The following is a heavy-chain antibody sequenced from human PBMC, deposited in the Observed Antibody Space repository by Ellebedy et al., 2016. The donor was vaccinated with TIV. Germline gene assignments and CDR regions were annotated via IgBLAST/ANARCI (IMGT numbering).Heavy chain of an antibody. V-gene: IGHV3-30*04. J-gene: IGHJ4*02. CDR1: GFTFSSYA. D-gene: IGHD4-17*01. CDR2: ISYDGSNK. CDR3: ATLYGDYNPDFDC. Sequence: GESLKISCAAAGFTFSSYAMHWVRQAPGQWLEWVAVISYDGSNKYYADSVKGRFTISRDNSKNTLYLQMNSLRPEDTSIYYCATLYGDYNPDFDCWGQGTLVTVSS.